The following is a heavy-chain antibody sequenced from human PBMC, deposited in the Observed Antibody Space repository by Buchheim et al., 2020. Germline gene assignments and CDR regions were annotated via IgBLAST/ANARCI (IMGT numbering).Heavy chain of an antibody. Sequence: QVQLVESGGGVVQPGRSLRLSCAASGFNFSNYAMHWVRQAPGKGLEWVAVIWYDGTNRYYADSVKGRFIISRDNSKSSLYLQMNSLRAEDTAVYYCGGSSDYWGQGTL. J-gene: IGHJ4*02. V-gene: IGHV3-33*01. CDR2: IWYDGTNR. CDR1: GFNFSNYA. D-gene: IGHD6-19*01. CDR3: GGSSDY.